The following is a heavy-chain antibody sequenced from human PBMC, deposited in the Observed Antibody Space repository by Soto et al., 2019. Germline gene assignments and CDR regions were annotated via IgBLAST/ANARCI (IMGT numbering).Heavy chain of an antibody. J-gene: IGHJ4*02. D-gene: IGHD2-8*01. Sequence: QVQLVQSGAEVKKPGSSVKVSCKASGGTFSSYAISWVRQAPGQGLEWMGGIITISGTANYQQKFQGRVTITADASTGTVELGLSRLGSAAADVYDCAGNAEMVDANHALDDWGQGTPVTVSS. CDR3: AGNAEMVDANHALDD. CDR1: GGTFSSYA. CDR2: IITISGTA. V-gene: IGHV1-69*12.